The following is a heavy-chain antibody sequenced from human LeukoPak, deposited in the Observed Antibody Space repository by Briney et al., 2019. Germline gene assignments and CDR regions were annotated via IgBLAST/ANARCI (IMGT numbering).Heavy chain of an antibody. D-gene: IGHD2-15*01. CDR3: ARGYCSGGNCYPEGNWFDP. CDR2: IYYSGST. J-gene: IGHJ5*02. CDR1: DGTISNDY. V-gene: IGHV4-59*01. Sequence: SETLSITFTVSDGTISNDYWSWIRQPPGKGLKWIGYIYYSGSTKYNPSLTSRVTISVDTSKNQFSLKLTSVTAADTAMYYCARGYCSGGNCYPEGNWFDPWGQGTLVTVSS.